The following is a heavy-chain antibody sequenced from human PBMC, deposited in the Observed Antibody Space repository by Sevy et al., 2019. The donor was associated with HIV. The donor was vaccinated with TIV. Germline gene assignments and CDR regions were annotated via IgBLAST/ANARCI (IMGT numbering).Heavy chain of an antibody. J-gene: IGHJ3*01. Sequence: SETLSLTCAVYGGSFSGYYWSWIRQPPGKGLEWIGEINHSGSTNYNPSIKSRVTITVDTSKNQFSLKLRSVTAADAAVYYCARYCGGTCCSDAFDFWGQGTMVTVSS. CDR1: GGSFSGYY. D-gene: IGHD2-15*01. CDR2: INHSGST. CDR3: ARYCGGTCCSDAFDF. V-gene: IGHV4-34*01.